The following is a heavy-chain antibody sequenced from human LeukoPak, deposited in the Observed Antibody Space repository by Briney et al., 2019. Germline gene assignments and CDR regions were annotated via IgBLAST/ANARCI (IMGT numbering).Heavy chain of an antibody. J-gene: IGHJ4*02. D-gene: IGHD6-13*01. CDR3: ARQIESAGTAGFDF. V-gene: IGHV4-4*07. CDR1: GGSISIYY. Sequence: SETLSLTCTVSGGSISIYYWSWIRQPAGKGLEWIGRIYSTGSTNYNPSLKSRVTMSVDTSKNQFSLRLRSVTAADTAVYYCARQIESAGTAGFDFWGQGALVTVSS. CDR2: IYSTGST.